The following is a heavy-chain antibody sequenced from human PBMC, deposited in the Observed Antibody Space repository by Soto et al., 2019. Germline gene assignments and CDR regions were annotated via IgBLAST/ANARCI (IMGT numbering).Heavy chain of an antibody. J-gene: IGHJ4*02. V-gene: IGHV3-9*01. CDR2: INWNSGSI. CDR1: GFTFDYYA. Sequence: EVHLVESGGGLVQPGRSLRLSCAASGFTFDYYAMHWVRQVPGKGLECVSSINWNSGSIGYADSVKGGFTISRDNAKSSLDLQMNSLRADDTAFYYCTKDGVRYGDYDGKHFEYWGQGTQVTVSS. CDR3: TKDGVRYGDYDGKHFEY. D-gene: IGHD4-17*01.